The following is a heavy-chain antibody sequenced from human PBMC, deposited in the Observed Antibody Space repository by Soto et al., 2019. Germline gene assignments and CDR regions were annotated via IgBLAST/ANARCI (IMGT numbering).Heavy chain of an antibody. V-gene: IGHV1-2*04. CDR2: INPNSGGT. Sequence: ASVKVSCKASGYTFTGYYMHWVRQAPGQGLEWMGWINPNSGGTNYAQKFQGWVTMTRDTSISTAYMELSSLRSEDTAVYYCARVFGQQLAPGWFDPWGQGTLVTVSS. J-gene: IGHJ5*02. CDR1: GYTFTGYY. D-gene: IGHD6-13*01. CDR3: ARVFGQQLAPGWFDP.